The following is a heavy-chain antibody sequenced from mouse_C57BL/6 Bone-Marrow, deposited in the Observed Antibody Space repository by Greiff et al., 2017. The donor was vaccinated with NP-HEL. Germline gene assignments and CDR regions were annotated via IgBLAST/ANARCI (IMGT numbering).Heavy chain of an antibody. CDR3: ARDGYYVGAMDY. D-gene: IGHD2-3*01. Sequence: EVQLQQSGPELVKPGASVKISCKASGYSFTGYYMNWVQQSPEKSLEWIGEINPSTGGTTYNQKFKAQATLTVDKSSSTAYMQLKSLTSEDSAVYYCARDGYYVGAMDYWGQGTSVTVSS. CDR1: GYSFTGYY. V-gene: IGHV1-42*01. CDR2: INPSTGGT. J-gene: IGHJ4*01.